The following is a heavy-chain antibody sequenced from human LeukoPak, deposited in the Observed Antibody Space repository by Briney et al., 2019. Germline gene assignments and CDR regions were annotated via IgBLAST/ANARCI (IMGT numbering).Heavy chain of an antibody. CDR2: IWYDGSNK. CDR1: GFTFRNYA. CDR3: AREEPEWTIDY. D-gene: IGHD1-14*01. V-gene: IGHV3-33*08. Sequence: GRSLRLSCAASGFTFRNYAMHWVRQGPGKGLEWVAVIWYDGSNKYYADSVKGRFTISRDNSKNTLYLQMNSLRAEDTAVYYCAREEPEWTIDYWGQGTLVTVSS. J-gene: IGHJ4*02.